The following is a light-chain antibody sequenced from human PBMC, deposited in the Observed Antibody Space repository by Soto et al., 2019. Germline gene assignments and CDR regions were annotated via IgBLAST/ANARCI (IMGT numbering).Light chain of an antibody. V-gene: IGKV1-5*01. CDR3: HQYHNFPRT. CDR2: DAS. J-gene: IGKJ1*01. Sequence: DIQMTQSPSTLSASVGDRVTNTCRASQSISSWLAWYQQKPGKAPKLLIYDASSLESGVPSRFSGSGSGTEFTLTVSSLQPDDFATYYCHQYHNFPRTCGQGPRWIS. CDR1: QSISSW.